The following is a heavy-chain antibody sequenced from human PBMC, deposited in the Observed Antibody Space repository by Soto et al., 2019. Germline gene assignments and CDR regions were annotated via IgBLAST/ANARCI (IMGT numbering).Heavy chain of an antibody. CDR2: IYYSGST. CDR1: GGSISSGGYY. CDR3: ARDDYYDSNNWFDP. D-gene: IGHD3-9*01. Sequence: PSETLSLTCTVSGGSISSGGYYWSWIRQHPGKGLEWIGYIYYSGSTYYNPSLKSRVTISVDTSKNQVSLKLTSVTAADAGVYYCARDDYYDSNNWFDPWGQGILVTVSS. J-gene: IGHJ5*02. V-gene: IGHV4-31*03.